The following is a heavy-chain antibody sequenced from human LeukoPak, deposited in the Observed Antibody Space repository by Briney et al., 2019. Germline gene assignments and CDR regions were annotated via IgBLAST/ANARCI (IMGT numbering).Heavy chain of an antibody. Sequence: PGGSLRLSCAASGFTFSSYSMNWVRQAPGKGLEWVSYISSSSSTIYYADSVKGRFTISRDNAKNSLYLQMNSLRAEDTAVYYCAKDMSGLVMDTNFDYWGQGTLVTVSS. CDR1: GFTFSSYS. CDR3: AKDMSGLVMDTNFDY. J-gene: IGHJ4*02. D-gene: IGHD3/OR15-3a*01. V-gene: IGHV3-48*01. CDR2: ISSSSSTI.